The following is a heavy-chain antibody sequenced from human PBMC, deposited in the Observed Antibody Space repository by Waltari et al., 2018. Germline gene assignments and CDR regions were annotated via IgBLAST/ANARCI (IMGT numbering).Heavy chain of an antibody. CDR2: IRSSGATI. D-gene: IGHD2-15*01. CDR3: ARGLTSGPDFDY. CDR1: GFPFGSYE. Sequence: EVQLVESGGDLVQPGGSLRLSCAASGFPFGSYEMNWVRQAPGTGLEWLLYIRSSGATIYYADSVKCRFTISRDNAKNSLFLQMNSLRADDTALYYCARGLTSGPDFDYWGQGTQVTVSS. J-gene: IGHJ4*02. V-gene: IGHV3-48*03.